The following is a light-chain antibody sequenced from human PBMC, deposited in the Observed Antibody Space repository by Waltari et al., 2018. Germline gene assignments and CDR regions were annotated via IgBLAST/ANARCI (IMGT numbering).Light chain of an antibody. CDR2: TDN. J-gene: IGLJ3*02. CDR1: SSNIGSKT. CDR3: AAWDVSLNAWV. V-gene: IGLV1-44*01. Sequence: QSVLTQPPSTSGTPGQRVTISCSGSSSNIGSKTVNWYQQAPGTAPKLLIYTDNKRPSGVTDRFSGAKTGTSASLSISGLQSEDEADYYCAAWDVSLNAWVFGGGTKLTVL.